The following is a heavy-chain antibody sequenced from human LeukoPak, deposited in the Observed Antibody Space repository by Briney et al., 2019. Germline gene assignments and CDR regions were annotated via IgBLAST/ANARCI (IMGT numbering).Heavy chain of an antibody. CDR1: GSAFSSYS. CDR2: ISPGTTTI. V-gene: IGHV3-48*01. D-gene: IGHD3-22*01. J-gene: IGHJ4*02. CDR3: AKDRIQTIIRIFDS. Sequence: GGSLRLSCAASGSAFSSYSMNWVRQAPGKGLEWLSYISPGTTTIYYADSVKGRFTISRDNAKDSLFLQMNSLRAEDTAVYYCAKDRIQTIIRIFDSWGQGTLVTVSS.